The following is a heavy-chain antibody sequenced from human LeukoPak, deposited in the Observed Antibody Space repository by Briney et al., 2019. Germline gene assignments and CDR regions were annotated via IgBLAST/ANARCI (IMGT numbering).Heavy chain of an antibody. D-gene: IGHD2-2*02. CDR2: ISGSGGST. CDR3: AKGPTKGYCSSTSCYIVDWFDP. J-gene: IGHJ5*02. V-gene: IGHV3-23*01. CDR1: GSTFSSYA. Sequence: HPGGSLRLSCAASGSTFSSYAMSWVRQAPGKGLEWVSAISGSGGSTYYADSVKGRFTISRDNSKNTLYLQMNSLRAEDTAVYYCAKGPTKGYCSSTSCYIVDWFDPWGQGTLVTVSS.